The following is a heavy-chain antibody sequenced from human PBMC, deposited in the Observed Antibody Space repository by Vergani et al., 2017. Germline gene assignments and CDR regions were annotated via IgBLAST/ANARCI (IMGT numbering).Heavy chain of an antibody. Sequence: QVQLQESGPGLVKPSQTLSLTCTVSGGSISSGGYYWSWIRQHPGKGLEWIGYIYYSGSTYYNPSLKSRVTISVDTSKNQFSLKLNSVTAADTAVYYCARVCEYCTNDVCYTRWYDPWGQGTLVTVSS. CDR3: ARVCEYCTNDVCYTRWYDP. CDR2: IYYSGST. CDR1: GGSISSGGYY. D-gene: IGHD2-8*01. J-gene: IGHJ5*02. V-gene: IGHV4-31*03.